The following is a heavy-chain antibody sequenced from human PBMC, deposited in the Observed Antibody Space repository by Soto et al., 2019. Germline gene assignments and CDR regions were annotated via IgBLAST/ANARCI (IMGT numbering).Heavy chain of an antibody. J-gene: IGHJ6*02. Sequence: ASVKVSCKASGGTFSSYAISWVRQAPGQGLEWMGGIIPIFGTANYAQKFQGRVTITADESTSTAYMELSSLRSEDTAVYYCASSITMVRGVADYSYGMDVWGQGTTVTVSS. V-gene: IGHV1-69*13. D-gene: IGHD3-10*01. CDR2: IIPIFGTA. CDR1: GGTFSSYA. CDR3: ASSITMVRGVADYSYGMDV.